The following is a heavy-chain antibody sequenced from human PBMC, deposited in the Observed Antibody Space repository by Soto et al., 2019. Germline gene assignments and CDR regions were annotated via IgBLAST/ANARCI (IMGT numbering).Heavy chain of an antibody. J-gene: IGHJ6*02. CDR3: ARTRSQNYYYYGMDV. Sequence: PGESLKISCKGSGYSFTSYWISWVRQMPGKGLEWMGRIDPSDSYTNYSPSFQGHVTISADKSISTAYLQWSSLKASDTAMYYCARTRSQNYYYYGMDVWGQGTTVTVSS. V-gene: IGHV5-10-1*01. CDR2: IDPSDSYT. CDR1: GYSFTSYW. D-gene: IGHD1-26*01.